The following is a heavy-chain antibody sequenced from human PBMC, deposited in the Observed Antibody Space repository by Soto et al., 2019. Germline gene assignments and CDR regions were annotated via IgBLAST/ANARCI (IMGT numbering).Heavy chain of an antibody. CDR3: AHRRNKEYRGYEGNWFDP. J-gene: IGHJ5*02. Sequence: LEWLALIYWDDDKRYSPSLKSRLTITKDTSKNQVVLTMTNMDPVDTATYYCAHRRNKEYRGYEGNWFDPWGQGTLVTVSS. D-gene: IGHD5-12*01. CDR2: IYWDDDK. V-gene: IGHV2-5*02.